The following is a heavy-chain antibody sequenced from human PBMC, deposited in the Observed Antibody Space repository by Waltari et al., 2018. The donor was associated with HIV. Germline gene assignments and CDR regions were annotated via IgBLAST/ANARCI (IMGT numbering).Heavy chain of an antibody. Sequence: EVQLVESGGGLVKPGGSLRLSCAAYGLIFSGAWMNWVHQAPGKGLEWVGRSKSSTDGGTIDYAAPVKGRFTISRDDSKNTLYLQMNSLKTEDTAVYFCTTDYWVVTAYWGQGTLVTVSS. CDR1: GLIFSGAW. CDR2: SKSSTDGGTI. V-gene: IGHV3-15*01. J-gene: IGHJ4*02. CDR3: TTDYWVVTAY. D-gene: IGHD2-21*02.